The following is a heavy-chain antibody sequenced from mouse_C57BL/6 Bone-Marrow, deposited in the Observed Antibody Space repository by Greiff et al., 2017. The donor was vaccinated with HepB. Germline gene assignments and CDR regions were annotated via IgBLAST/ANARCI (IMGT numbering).Heavy chain of an antibody. V-gene: IGHV1-54*01. J-gene: IGHJ1*03. D-gene: IGHD2-12*01. CDR3: AREGELLTIVDWYFDV. CDR1: GYAFTNYL. CDR2: INPGSGGT. Sequence: QVHVKQSGAELVRPGTSVKVSCKASGYAFTNYLIEWVKQRPGQGLEWIGVINPGSGGTNYNEKFKGKATLTADKSSSTAYMQLSSLTSEDSAVYFCAREGELLTIVDWYFDVWGTGTTVTVSS.